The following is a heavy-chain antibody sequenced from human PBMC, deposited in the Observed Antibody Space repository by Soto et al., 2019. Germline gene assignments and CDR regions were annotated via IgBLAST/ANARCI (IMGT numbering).Heavy chain of an antibody. J-gene: IGHJ4*02. CDR1: GVIGSSHY. CDR3: ARFDY. CDR2: IYNDGTT. Sequence: PGGSLRLSCAPYGVIGSSHYMTWVRQAPGKGLDWVSIIYNDGTTNYADSVKGRFTISRDISRNTLYLQMNSLRAEDTAVYFCARFDYCGQGTLVTV. V-gene: IGHV3-53*01.